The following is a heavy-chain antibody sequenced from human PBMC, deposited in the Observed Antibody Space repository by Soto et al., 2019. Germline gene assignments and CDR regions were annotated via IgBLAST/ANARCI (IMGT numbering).Heavy chain of an antibody. CDR1: GFTFSSYA. V-gene: IGHV3-23*01. D-gene: IGHD6-19*01. J-gene: IGHJ4*02. CDR2: ITGSDGST. CDR3: AKDRRQWLAYFDY. Sequence: GGSLRLSCAGSGFTFSSYAMSWVRQVPGKGLEWVSGITGSDGSTYYADSVKGRFTISRDNSKNTLYLQMNNLRAEDTAVYYCAKDRRQWLAYFDYWGQGTLVTVSS.